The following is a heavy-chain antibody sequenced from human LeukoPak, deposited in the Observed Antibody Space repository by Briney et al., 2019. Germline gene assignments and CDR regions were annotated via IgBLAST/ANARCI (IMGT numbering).Heavy chain of an antibody. V-gene: IGHV3-23*01. J-gene: IGHJ5*02. Sequence: GGSLRLSCAASGVTFSSYAMSWVCQAPGKGLEWVSAISGSGGSTYYADSVKGRFTISRDNSKNTLYLQMNSLRAEDTAVYYCVRVAVAGNLNNWFDPWGQGTLVTVSS. CDR3: VRVAVAGNLNNWFDP. D-gene: IGHD6-19*01. CDR2: ISGSGGST. CDR1: GVTFSSYA.